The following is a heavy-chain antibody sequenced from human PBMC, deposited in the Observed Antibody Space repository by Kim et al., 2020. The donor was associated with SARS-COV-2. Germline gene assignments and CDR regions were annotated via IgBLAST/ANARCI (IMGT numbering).Heavy chain of an antibody. CDR2: IYYSGST. D-gene: IGHD2-2*01. J-gene: IGHJ4*02. Sequence: SETLSLTCTVSGGSISSSSYYWGWIRQPPGKGLEWIGSIYYSGSTYYNPSLKSRVTISVDTSKNQFSLKLSSVTAADTAVYYCASPPGYCSSTSCSLAGKIDYWGQGTLVTVSS. CDR3: ASPPGYCSSTSCSLAGKIDY. CDR1: GGSISSSSYY. V-gene: IGHV4-39*01.